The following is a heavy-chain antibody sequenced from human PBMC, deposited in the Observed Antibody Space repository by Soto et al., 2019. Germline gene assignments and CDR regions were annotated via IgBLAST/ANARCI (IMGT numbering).Heavy chain of an antibody. D-gene: IGHD3-22*01. CDR3: ARDSVYYDSSGYQFDY. CDR2: INHSRST. V-gene: IGHV4-34*01. CDR1: GGSFSGYY. J-gene: IGHJ4*02. Sequence: PSETLSLTCAVYGGSFSGYYWSWIRQPPGKGLEWIGEINHSRSTNYNPSLKSRVTISVDTSESQFSLKLSSVTAADTAVYYCARDSVYYDSSGYQFDYWGQGTLVTASS.